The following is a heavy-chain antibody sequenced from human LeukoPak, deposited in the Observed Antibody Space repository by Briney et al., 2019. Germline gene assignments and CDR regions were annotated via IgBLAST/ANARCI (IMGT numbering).Heavy chain of an antibody. J-gene: IGHJ4*02. CDR1: GYTFTSYD. D-gene: IGHD2-8*01. CDR3: ARSEMVETPPDS. V-gene: IGHV1-18*01. CDR2: SSAYTGNT. Sequence: GASVKVSCKASGYTFTSYDISWVRQAPGQGLAWMGWSSAYTGNTNYAQMLQGRLTMTTDTSTSTAYMELRSLRSDNTAVYYCARSEMVETPPDSWGQGTLVTVSS.